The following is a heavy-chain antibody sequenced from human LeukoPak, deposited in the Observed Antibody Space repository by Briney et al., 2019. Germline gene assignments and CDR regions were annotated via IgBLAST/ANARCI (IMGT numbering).Heavy chain of an antibody. J-gene: IGHJ4*02. CDR3: TRAFEGYCSSGRCPDFDY. V-gene: IGHV3-21*01. D-gene: IGHD2-15*01. CDR1: GFMFNSYV. CDR2: ISSSSTYK. Sequence: GGSLRLSCAASGFMFNSYVMNWVRQAPGKGLEWVSSISSSSTYKNYADSDRGRFTISRDNAKDLLYLQMNSLRAEDTAVYYCTRAFEGYCSSGRCPDFDYWGQGALVTVSS.